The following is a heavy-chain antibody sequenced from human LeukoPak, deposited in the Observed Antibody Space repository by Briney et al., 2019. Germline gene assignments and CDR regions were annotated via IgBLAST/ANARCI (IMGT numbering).Heavy chain of an antibody. CDR1: GGTFSSYA. J-gene: IGHJ6*02. D-gene: IGHD3-10*01. CDR3: ARDHMVRGVMGTYYYGMDV. V-gene: IGHV1-69*13. Sequence: ASVKVSCKASGGTFSSYAISWVRQAPGQGLEWMGGIIPIFGTANYAQKFQGRVTITADESTSTAYMELSSLRSGDTAVYYCARDHMVRGVMGTYYYGMDVWGQGTTVTVSS. CDR2: IIPIFGTA.